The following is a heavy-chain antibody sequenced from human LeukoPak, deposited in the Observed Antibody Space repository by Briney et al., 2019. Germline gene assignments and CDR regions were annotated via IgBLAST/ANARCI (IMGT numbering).Heavy chain of an antibody. V-gene: IGHV1-2*06. CDR2: TNLNSGVT. D-gene: IGHD6-6*01. CDR3: ARNDGRSSENAFDI. J-gene: IGHJ3*02. CDR1: GYSFTDYY. Sequence: ASVKVSCKSSGYSFTDYYMHWVRQAPGQGLEWMGQTNLNSGVTKYAQKFQGRVTMTRDTSISTAYMEVSRLRSDDTAVYYCARNDGRSSENAFDIWGQGTMVTVSS.